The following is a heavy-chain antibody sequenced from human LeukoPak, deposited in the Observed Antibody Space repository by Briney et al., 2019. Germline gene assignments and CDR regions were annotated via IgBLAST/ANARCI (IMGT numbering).Heavy chain of an antibody. CDR3: ARGLQGRAVAGQIYYYYMDA. V-gene: IGHV1-69*06. CDR1: GGTFSSYA. Sequence: ASVKVSCKASGGTFSSYAISWVRQAPGQGLEWMGGIIPIFGTANYAQKFQGRVTITADKSTSTAYMELSSLRSEDTAVYYCARGLQGRAVAGQIYYYYMDAWGKGPTVTVSS. CDR2: IIPIFGTA. J-gene: IGHJ6*03. D-gene: IGHD6-19*01.